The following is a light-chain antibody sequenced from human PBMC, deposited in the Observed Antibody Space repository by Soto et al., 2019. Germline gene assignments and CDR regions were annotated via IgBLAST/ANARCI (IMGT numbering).Light chain of an antibody. V-gene: IGKV1-5*03. CDR2: KAS. J-gene: IGKJ1*01. Sequence: DIQMTQFPSTLSASVGDRVTITCRASQSISTWLAWYQQKPGKAPKLLIYKASSLEGGVPSRFSGSGSGTEFTLTISSLQPDDFATYYCQQYNNSFGQGTKVEI. CDR1: QSISTW. CDR3: QQYNNS.